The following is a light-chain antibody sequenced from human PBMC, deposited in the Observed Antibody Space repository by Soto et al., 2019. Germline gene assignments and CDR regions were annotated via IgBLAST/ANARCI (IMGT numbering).Light chain of an antibody. V-gene: IGLV1-51*01. CDR3: GTWDTSLSAVV. CDR1: NSNIGNNY. J-gene: IGLJ2*01. CDR2: DNN. Sequence: QSVLKQPPSVSAAPGQTVTISCSGSNSNIGNNYVSWYQHLPGTAPELLIYDNNERPSGIPDRFSGSKSGTSATLGITGLQTGDEADYYCGTWDTSLSAVVFGGGTQLTVL.